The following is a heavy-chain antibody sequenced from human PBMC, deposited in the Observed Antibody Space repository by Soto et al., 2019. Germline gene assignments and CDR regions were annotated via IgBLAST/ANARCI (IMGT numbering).Heavy chain of an antibody. CDR2: ISYDGSNK. Sequence: QVQLVESGGGVVQPGRSLSLSCAASGFTFSTYAMHWVRQAPGKGLEWVAAISYDGSNKYYADSVKGRFTISRDNSKNTLYLLMNSLRAEDTAVYYCASRQGKDCSSTSCYWDDAFDIWGQGTMVTVSS. V-gene: IGHV3-30-3*01. J-gene: IGHJ3*02. D-gene: IGHD2-2*01. CDR3: ASRQGKDCSSTSCYWDDAFDI. CDR1: GFTFSTYA.